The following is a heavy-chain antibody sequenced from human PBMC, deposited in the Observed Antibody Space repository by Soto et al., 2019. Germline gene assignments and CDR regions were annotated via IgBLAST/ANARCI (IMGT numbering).Heavy chain of an antibody. V-gene: IGHV4-34*01. Sequence: ASETLSLTCAVYGASLSDYFWSWIRQTPGKGLEWIGEINQSGRTNYNSSLKSRVTISVDTSKNQFSLKLTSVTAADTAVYYCARDKITGRFDYWGQGTLVTVSS. CDR2: INQSGRT. CDR3: ARDKITGRFDY. CDR1: GASLSDYF. J-gene: IGHJ4*02. D-gene: IGHD2-8*02.